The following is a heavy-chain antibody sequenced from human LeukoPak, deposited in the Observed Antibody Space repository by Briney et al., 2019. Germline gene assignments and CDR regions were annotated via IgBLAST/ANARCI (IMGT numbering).Heavy chain of an antibody. J-gene: IGHJ4*02. CDR3: ATFPFWSETISFDY. CDR1: GGTFSSYA. Sequence: ASVKVSCKASGGTFSSYAISWVRQAPGQGLEWMGGIIPIFGTANYAQKFQGRVTITADESTSTAYMELSSLRSEDTAVYYCATFPFWSETISFDYWGQGTLVTVSS. CDR2: IIPIFGTA. V-gene: IGHV1-69*13. D-gene: IGHD3-3*01.